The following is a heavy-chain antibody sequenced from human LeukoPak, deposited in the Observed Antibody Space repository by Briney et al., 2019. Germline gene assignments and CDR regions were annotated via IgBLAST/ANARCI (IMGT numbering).Heavy chain of an antibody. J-gene: IGHJ4*02. Sequence: GGSLRLSCAASGFTFSSYGMSWVRQAPGKGLEWVAVISYDGSNKYYADSVKGRFTISRDNSKNTLYLQMNSLRAEDTAVYYCAKDISTLLWFGESPGPFDYWGQGTLVTVSS. D-gene: IGHD3-10*01. CDR2: ISYDGSNK. V-gene: IGHV3-30*18. CDR3: AKDISTLLWFGESPGPFDY. CDR1: GFTFSSYG.